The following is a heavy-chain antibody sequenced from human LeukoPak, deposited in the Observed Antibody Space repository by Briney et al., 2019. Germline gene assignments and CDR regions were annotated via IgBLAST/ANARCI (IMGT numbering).Heavy chain of an antibody. Sequence: GGSLRLSCAASGFTVSSNYMSWVRQAPGKGLEWVSLISSVGSTYYADSVKGRFTISRDNSKNTLYLQMNSLRAEDTAVYYCARDQYTSNWYVHHWGQGTLVTV. D-gene: IGHD4-11*01. CDR1: GFTVSSNY. CDR2: ISSVGST. CDR3: ARDQYTSNWYVHH. V-gene: IGHV3-53*01. J-gene: IGHJ1*01.